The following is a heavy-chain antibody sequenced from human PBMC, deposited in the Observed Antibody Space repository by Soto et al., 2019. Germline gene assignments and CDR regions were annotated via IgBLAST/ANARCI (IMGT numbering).Heavy chain of an antibody. CDR3: ASHDYNNYGQRIDS. CDR1: GGSISNRSYY. J-gene: IGHJ4*02. D-gene: IGHD4-4*01. V-gene: IGHV4-39*01. Sequence: SSETLSLTCTVSGGSISNRSYYWGWIRQPPGKGLEWIGSIYYSGSTYFNPSLKSRITISVDTSNNQFFLTLSSVTAPDTAVYYCASHDYNNYGQRIDSWGQGNLVTVS. CDR2: IYYSGST.